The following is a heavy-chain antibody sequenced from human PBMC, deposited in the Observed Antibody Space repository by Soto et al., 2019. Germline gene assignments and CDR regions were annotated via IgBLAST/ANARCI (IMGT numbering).Heavy chain of an antibody. J-gene: IGHJ6*02. V-gene: IGHV1-8*01. Sequence: ASVKVSGKASGYTFTSYDLNWTRQATGQGLEWMGWMNPNSGNTGYAQKFQGRVTMTRNTSISTAYMELSSLRSEDTAVYYCARGTVRGYSYGYPIYYYYYGMDVWGQGTTVTVS. CDR2: MNPNSGNT. D-gene: IGHD5-18*01. CDR1: GYTFTSYD. CDR3: ARGTVRGYSYGYPIYYYYYGMDV.